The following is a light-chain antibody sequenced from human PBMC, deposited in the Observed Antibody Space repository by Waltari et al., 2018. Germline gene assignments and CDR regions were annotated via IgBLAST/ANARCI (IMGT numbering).Light chain of an antibody. CDR1: TLGEKY. J-gene: IGLJ2*01. V-gene: IGLV3-1*01. CDR3: QAWDSSTVV. CDR2: QDS. Sequence: SYELTQTPSVSVSPGQTASITCSGDTLGEKYACWYQQKPGQSPVLVIYQDSKRPSGIPGRFSGSNSGNTATLTISGTQAMDEADYYCQAWDSSTVVFGGGTKLTVL.